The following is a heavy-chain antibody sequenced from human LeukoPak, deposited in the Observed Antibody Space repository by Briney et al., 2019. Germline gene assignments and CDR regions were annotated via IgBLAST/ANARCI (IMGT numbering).Heavy chain of an antibody. CDR2: IYDSGST. Sequence: SETLSLTCTVSGGSISSYYWSWIRQPPGKGPEWIGYIYDSGSTNYNPSLKSRVTISVDTSKNQFSLKLSSVTAADTAVYYCACLTTADAFDIWGQGTMVTVSS. CDR1: GGSISSYY. V-gene: IGHV4-59*01. D-gene: IGHD3-22*01. CDR3: ACLTTADAFDI. J-gene: IGHJ3*02.